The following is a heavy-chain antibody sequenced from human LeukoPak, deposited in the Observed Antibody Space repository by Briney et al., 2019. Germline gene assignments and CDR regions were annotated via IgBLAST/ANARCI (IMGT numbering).Heavy chain of an antibody. J-gene: IGHJ4*02. CDR1: GYTFTSYD. Sequence: ASVKVSCKAPGYTFTSYDINWVRQATGQGLEWMGWMNPNSGNTGYAQKFQGRVTMTRNTSIRIAYMKVRSLRSEDTAVYYCARGTRGDILTGYSLGYWGQGTLVTVSS. V-gene: IGHV1-8*01. CDR2: MNPNSGNT. CDR3: ARGTRGDILTGYSLGY. D-gene: IGHD3-9*01.